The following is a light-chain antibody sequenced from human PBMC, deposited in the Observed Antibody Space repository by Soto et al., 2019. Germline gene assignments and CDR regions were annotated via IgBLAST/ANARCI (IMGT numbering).Light chain of an antibody. Sequence: EIVLTQSPGTLSFSPGERATLSCRASHSVSSSYLAWYQQKPGQAPRLLIYGASTRASGIPDRFSGSGSGTDFTLTISRLEPVDFAVYYCQQYGNSPSWTFGQGTKV. V-gene: IGKV3-20*01. CDR2: GAS. J-gene: IGKJ1*01. CDR1: HSVSSSY. CDR3: QQYGNSPSWT.